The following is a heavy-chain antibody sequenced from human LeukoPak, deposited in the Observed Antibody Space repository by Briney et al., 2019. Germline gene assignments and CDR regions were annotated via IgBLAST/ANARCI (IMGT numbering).Heavy chain of an antibody. CDR3: ARAHKLWFGESNWFDP. CDR1: GGSISSSSYY. V-gene: IGHV4-39*07. J-gene: IGHJ5*02. CDR2: IYYSGST. D-gene: IGHD3-10*01. Sequence: SETLSLTCTVSGGSISSSSYYWGWIRQPPGKGLEWIGSIYYSGSTYYNPSLKSRVTISVDTSKNQFSLKLSSVTAADTAVYYCARAHKLWFGESNWFDPWGQGTLVTVSS.